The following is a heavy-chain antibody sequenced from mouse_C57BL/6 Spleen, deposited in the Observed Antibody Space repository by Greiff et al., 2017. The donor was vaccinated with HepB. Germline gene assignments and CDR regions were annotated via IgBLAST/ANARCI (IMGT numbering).Heavy chain of an antibody. CDR3: ARNYDYDVDWFAY. Sequence: QVQLKQSGPGLVQPSQSLSITCTVSGFSLTSYGVHWVRQSPGKGLEWLGVIWSGGSTDYNAAFISRLSISKDNSKSQVFFKMNSLQADDTAIYYCARNYDYDVDWFAYWGQGTLVTVSA. D-gene: IGHD2-4*01. CDR2: IWSGGST. V-gene: IGHV2-2*01. CDR1: GFSLTSYG. J-gene: IGHJ3*01.